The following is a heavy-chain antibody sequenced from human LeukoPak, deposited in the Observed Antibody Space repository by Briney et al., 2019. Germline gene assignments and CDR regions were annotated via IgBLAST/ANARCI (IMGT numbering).Heavy chain of an antibody. CDR1: GFTFGTYA. CDR2: ISGSGGST. J-gene: IGHJ4*02. V-gene: IGHV3-23*01. Sequence: GGSLRLSCAASGFTFGTYAMSWVRQAPGKGLEWISAISGSGGSTYYADSVKGRFTISRDNSKNTLYLQMNSLRAEDTAVYYCAKLPGRAADYWGQGTLVTVSS. CDR3: AKLPGRAADY.